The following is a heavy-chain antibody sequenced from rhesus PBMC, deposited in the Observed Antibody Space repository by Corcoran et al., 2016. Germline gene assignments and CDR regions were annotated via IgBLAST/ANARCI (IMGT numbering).Heavy chain of an antibody. J-gene: IGHJ4*01. Sequence: QLQLPESGPGLVQPSETLSLPCAVSGGSISRHSWSWLRQPPGKGLEWSGRISGSGGSTDYNLALKSRVTISTDTSKNQFSLKLSSVTAADTAVYYCARDIAAAVHFDYWGQGVLVTVSS. CDR2: ISGSGGST. D-gene: IGHD6-25*01. CDR3: ARDIAAAVHFDY. CDR1: GGSISRHS. V-gene: IGHV4-173*01.